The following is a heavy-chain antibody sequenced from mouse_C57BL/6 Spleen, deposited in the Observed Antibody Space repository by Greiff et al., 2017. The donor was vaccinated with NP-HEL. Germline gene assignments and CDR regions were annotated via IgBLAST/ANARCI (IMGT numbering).Heavy chain of an antibody. CDR3: ARSTGTEAMDY. J-gene: IGHJ4*01. V-gene: IGHV1-69*01. CDR2: IDPSDSYT. D-gene: IGHD4-1*02. Sequence: VQLQQPGAELVMPGASVKLSCKASGYTFTSYWMHWVKQRPGQGLEWIGEIDPSDSYTNYNQKFKGKSTLTVDQSSSTAYMQLSSLTSEDSAVYYCARSTGTEAMDYWGQGTSVTVSS. CDR1: GYTFTSYW.